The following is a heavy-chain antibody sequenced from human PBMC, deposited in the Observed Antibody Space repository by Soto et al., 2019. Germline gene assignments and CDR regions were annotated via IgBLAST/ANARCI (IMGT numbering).Heavy chain of an antibody. CDR1: GFSLTTNGMC. J-gene: IGHJ5*02. CDR3: ARIPCGNYYTENFFDP. V-gene: IGHV2-70*01. D-gene: IGHD3-22*01. CDR2: IDWDDNT. Sequence: SGPTLVNPTQTLTLTCTFSGFSLTTNGMCLSWIRQPPGKALEWLALIDWDDNTYYSTSLNNRLTLSKDPSKNQVVLLVRHMCPVDTATYYCARIPCGNYYTENFFDPWGQGIPVTVSS.